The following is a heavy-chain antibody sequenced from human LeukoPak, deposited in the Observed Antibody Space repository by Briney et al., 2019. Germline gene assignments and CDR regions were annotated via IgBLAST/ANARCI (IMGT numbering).Heavy chain of an antibody. CDR2: INPNSGGT. J-gene: IGHJ4*02. CDR1: GYTFTGYY. Sequence: ASVKVSCKASGYTFTGYYMHWVRQAPGQGLEWMGWINPNSGGTNYAQKFQGRVTMTRDTSISTAYMELTSLRSDDTAVYYCARVRVRNDGGDYFDYWGQGTLVTVSS. V-gene: IGHV1-2*02. CDR3: ARVRVRNDGGDYFDY. D-gene: IGHD1-1*01.